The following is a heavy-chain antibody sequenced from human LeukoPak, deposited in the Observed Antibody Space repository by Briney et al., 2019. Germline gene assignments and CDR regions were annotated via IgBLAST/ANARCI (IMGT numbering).Heavy chain of an antibody. V-gene: IGHV3-9*01. CDR1: GFTFTDYA. Sequence: PGGSLRLSCSISGFTFTDYAVHWVRQVPGKGLEWVSGILWNGGETGYADSVKGRFTISRDKVKNFLYLQMNSLRAEDTAVYYCARDGHSSGWYGMDVWGQGTTVTVSS. CDR2: ILWNGGET. D-gene: IGHD6-19*01. CDR3: ARDGHSSGWYGMDV. J-gene: IGHJ6*02.